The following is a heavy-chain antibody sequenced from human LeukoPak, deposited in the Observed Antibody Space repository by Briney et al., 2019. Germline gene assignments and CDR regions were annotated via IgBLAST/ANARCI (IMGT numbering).Heavy chain of an antibody. CDR1: GFTFSSYA. D-gene: IGHD2/OR15-2a*01. Sequence: PGGSLRLSCAASGFTFSSYAMSWVRQAPGKGLEWVSAISDSGGSTYYADSVKGRFTISRDNSKNTLYLQMNSLRAEDTAVYYCAKDHPEFGPHYYYGMDVWGQGTTVTVSS. V-gene: IGHV3-23*01. CDR2: ISDSGGST. CDR3: AKDHPEFGPHYYYGMDV. J-gene: IGHJ6*02.